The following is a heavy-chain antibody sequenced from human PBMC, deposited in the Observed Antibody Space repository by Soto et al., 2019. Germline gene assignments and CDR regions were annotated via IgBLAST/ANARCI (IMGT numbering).Heavy chain of an antibody. CDR2: IYWDDDK. J-gene: IGHJ5*02. CDR1: GFSLSTSGVG. CDR3: AHDTYYYGSGSPLFDP. V-gene: IGHV2-5*02. Sequence: QITLKESGPTLVNPTQTLTLTCTLSGFSLSTSGVGVGWIRQPPGKALEWLALIYWDDDKRYSPSLKSRLTITKDTSKNQVVLTMTNMDPVDTATYYCAHDTYYYGSGSPLFDPWGQGTLVTVSS. D-gene: IGHD3-10*01.